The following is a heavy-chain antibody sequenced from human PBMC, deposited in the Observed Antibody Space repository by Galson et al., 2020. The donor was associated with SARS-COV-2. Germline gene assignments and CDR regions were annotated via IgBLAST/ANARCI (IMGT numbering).Heavy chain of an antibody. CDR1: GFSIDDYA. V-gene: IGHV3-9*01. CDR2: ITWNSGSI. D-gene: IGHD2-15*01. J-gene: IGHJ6*02. CDR3: ATSRMVVEATFYYGMDG. Sequence: GGSLRLSCAASGFSIDDYAMHWVRQAPGKGLEWVSGITWNSGSIGYADSVQGRFTISRDNAKNSLYLQMNSLRAEDTALYYCATSRMVVEATFYYGMDGWGQGTTVTVAS.